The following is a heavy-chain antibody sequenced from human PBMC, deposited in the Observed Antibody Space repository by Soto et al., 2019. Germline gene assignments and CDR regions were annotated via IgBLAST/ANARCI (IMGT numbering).Heavy chain of an antibody. CDR3: AILPIAAAGPAPYYFDY. CDR1: GYSFTSYW. Sequence: GESLKISCKGSGYSFTSYWIGWVRQMPGKGLEWMGIIYPGDSDTRYSPSFQGQVTISADKSISTAYLQWSSLKASDTAMYYCAILPIAAAGPAPYYFDYWGQGTLATVSS. CDR2: IYPGDSDT. V-gene: IGHV5-51*01. D-gene: IGHD6-13*01. J-gene: IGHJ4*02.